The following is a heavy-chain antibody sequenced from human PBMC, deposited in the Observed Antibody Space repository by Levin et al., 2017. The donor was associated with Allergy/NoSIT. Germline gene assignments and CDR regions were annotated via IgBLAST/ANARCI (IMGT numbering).Heavy chain of an antibody. CDR2: IRDKANSYTT. Sequence: QPGGSLRLSCAASGFTFSDHYMDWVRQAPGKGLEWVGRIRDKANSYTTEYAASVKGRFTISRDESKNSLYLQMNSLKTEDTAVYFCARVGIPPARYGMDVWGQGTTVTVSS. D-gene: IGHD2-21*01. CDR1: GFTFSDHY. CDR3: ARVGIPPARYGMDV. V-gene: IGHV3-72*01. J-gene: IGHJ6*02.